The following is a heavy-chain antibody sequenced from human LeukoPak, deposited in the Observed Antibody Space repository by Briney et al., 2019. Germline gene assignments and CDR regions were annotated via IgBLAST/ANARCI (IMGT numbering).Heavy chain of an antibody. CDR3: AATYYYGSGSISI. V-gene: IGHV4-59*06. J-gene: IGHJ4*02. D-gene: IGHD3-10*01. CDR1: GGSISSYY. Sequence: SETLSLTCTVSGGSISSYYWSWIRQHPGKGLEWIGYIYYSGSTYYNPSLKSRVTISVDTSKNQFSLKLSSVTAADTAVYYCAATYYYGSGSISIWGQGTLVTVSS. CDR2: IYYSGST.